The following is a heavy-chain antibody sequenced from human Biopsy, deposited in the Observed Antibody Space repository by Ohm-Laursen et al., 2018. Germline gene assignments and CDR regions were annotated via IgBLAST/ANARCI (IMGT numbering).Heavy chain of an antibody. Sequence: GSSVKVSCNASGYTFTSYDITWVRQASGQGPEWIGWLNPVSGNSNFGQKFRGRVTVTSDTSISTAYMDLSGLTSDDTATYYCGRAVRNQLLTDPWGQGTLVTVTS. CDR1: GYTFTSYD. J-gene: IGHJ5*02. V-gene: IGHV1-8*01. CDR2: LNPVSGNS. D-gene: IGHD1-7*01. CDR3: GRAVRNQLLTDP.